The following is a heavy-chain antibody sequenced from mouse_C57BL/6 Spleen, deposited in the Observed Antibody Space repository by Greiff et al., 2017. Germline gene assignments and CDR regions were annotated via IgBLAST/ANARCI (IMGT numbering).Heavy chain of an antibody. CDR1: GYAFSSSW. J-gene: IGHJ1*03. CDR2: IYPGDGDT. V-gene: IGHV1-82*01. CDR3: AREDYYGSSHFDV. D-gene: IGHD1-1*01. Sequence: QVQLQQSGPELVKPGASVKISCKASGYAFSSSWMNWVKQRPGKGLEWIGRIYPGDGDTNYNGKFKGKATLTADKSSSTAYMHLSSLTSEDSAVYFCAREDYYGSSHFDVWGTGTTVTVSS.